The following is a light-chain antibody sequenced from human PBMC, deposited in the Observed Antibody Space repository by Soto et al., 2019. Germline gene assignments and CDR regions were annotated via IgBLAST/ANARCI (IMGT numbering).Light chain of an antibody. CDR1: SGHSSYI. CDR3: ETWDSNTPSGV. V-gene: IGLV4-60*03. Sequence: QSVLTQSSSASASLGSSVKLTCTLSSGHSSYIIAWHQQQPGKAPRYLMKLEGSGSYNKGSGVPDRFSGSSSGADRYLTISNLQSEDEADYYCETWDSNTPSGVFGGGTKLTVL. J-gene: IGLJ3*02. CDR2: LEGSGSY.